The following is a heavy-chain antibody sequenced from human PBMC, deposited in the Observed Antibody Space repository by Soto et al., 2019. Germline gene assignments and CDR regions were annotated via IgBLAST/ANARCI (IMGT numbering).Heavy chain of an antibody. J-gene: IGHJ5*02. D-gene: IGHD3-3*01. V-gene: IGHV1-46*01. CDR3: ARDTYYDFWSGYYTNNWFDP. CDR1: GYTFTSYY. Sequence: ASVKVSCKASGYTFTSYYMHWVRQAPGQGLEWMGIINPSGGSTSYAQKFQGRVTMTRDTSTSTVYMELSSLRSEDTAVYYCARDTYYDFWSGYYTNNWFDPWGQGTLVTVSS. CDR2: INPSGGST.